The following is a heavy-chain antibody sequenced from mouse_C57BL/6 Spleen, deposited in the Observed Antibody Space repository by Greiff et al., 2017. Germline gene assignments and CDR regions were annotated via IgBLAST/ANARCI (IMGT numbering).Heavy chain of an antibody. J-gene: IGHJ4*01. Sequence: VQLQQSGPELVKPGASVKISCKASGYSFTGYYMNWVKQSPEKSLEWIGEINPSTGGTTYNQKFKAKATLTVDKSSSTAYMQLKSLTSEDSAVYYCASGYGNYVGAMDYWGQGTSGTVSS. D-gene: IGHD2-10*02. CDR3: ASGYGNYVGAMDY. CDR1: GYSFTGYY. CDR2: INPSTGGT. V-gene: IGHV1-42*01.